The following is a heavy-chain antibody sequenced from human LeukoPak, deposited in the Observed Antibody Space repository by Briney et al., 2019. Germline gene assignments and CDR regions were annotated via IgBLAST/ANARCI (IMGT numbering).Heavy chain of an antibody. CDR2: IIPILGIA. CDR3: ARDLHYDFWSGSLWFDP. V-gene: IGHV1-69*04. J-gene: IGHJ5*02. Sequence: ASVKVSCKASGGTFSSYAISWVRQAPGQGLEWMGRIIPILGIANYAQKFQGRVTITADKSTSTAYMELSSLRSEDTAVYYCARDLHYDFWSGSLWFDPWGQGTLVTVSS. D-gene: IGHD3-3*01. CDR1: GGTFSSYA.